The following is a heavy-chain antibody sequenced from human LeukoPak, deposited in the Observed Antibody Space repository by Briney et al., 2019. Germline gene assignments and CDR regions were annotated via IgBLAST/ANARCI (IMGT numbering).Heavy chain of an antibody. CDR2: ISSSSSYI. V-gene: IGHV3-21*04. CDR1: GFTVSSNY. J-gene: IGHJ1*01. D-gene: IGHD2-21*02. Sequence: GGSLRLSCAASGFTVSSNYMSWVRQAPGKGLEWVSSISSSSSYIYYADSVKGRFTISRDNAKNSLYLQMNSLRAEDTAVYYCATGGDHPYWGPGTLVTVSS. CDR3: ATGGDHPY.